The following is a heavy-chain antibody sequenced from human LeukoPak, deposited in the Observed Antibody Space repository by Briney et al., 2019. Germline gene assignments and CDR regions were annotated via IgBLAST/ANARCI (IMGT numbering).Heavy chain of an antibody. CDR3: AKSTTGSSGYYAVDY. CDR1: GFTFSGYA. V-gene: IGHV3-23*01. D-gene: IGHD3-22*01. Sequence: PGGSLRLSCAASGFTFSGYAMTWVRQAPGKGLEWVSGISGSGGSTYYADSVKGRFTISRDNSKNTLYLQMNSLRAEDTAVYYCAKSTTGSSGYYAVDYWGQGTLVTVSS. J-gene: IGHJ4*02. CDR2: ISGSGGST.